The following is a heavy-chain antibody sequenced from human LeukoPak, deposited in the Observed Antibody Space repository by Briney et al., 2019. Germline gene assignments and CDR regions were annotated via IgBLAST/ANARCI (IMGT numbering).Heavy chain of an antibody. CDR3: ARDGPAQMVDFDY. Sequence: DSVTVSCKASGYTFSGTGWYLYWLRQAPGQGLECMGWIYPYTGATHYAQKFQGRVAMTRDTSISTAYMELSRLRPADTAVDYCARDGPAQMVDFDYWGQGTLVTVSS. CDR2: IYPYTGAT. CDR1: GYTFSGTGWY. D-gene: IGHD3-10*01. J-gene: IGHJ4*02. V-gene: IGHV1-2*02.